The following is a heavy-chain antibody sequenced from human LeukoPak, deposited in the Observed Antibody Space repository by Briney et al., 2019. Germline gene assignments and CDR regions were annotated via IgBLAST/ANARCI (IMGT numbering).Heavy chain of an antibody. Sequence: RASVKVSCKASGYTITNNYMHWVRQAPGQGLEWMGVINPSGTGTSYAQKFQGRITMSRDTSTSTVYMELSSLRSEDTAVYYCATYRYDILTYYYYMDVWGKGTTVTVSS. CDR3: ATYRYDILTYYYYMDV. CDR1: GYTITNNY. J-gene: IGHJ6*03. D-gene: IGHD3-9*01. CDR2: INPSGTGT. V-gene: IGHV1-46*01.